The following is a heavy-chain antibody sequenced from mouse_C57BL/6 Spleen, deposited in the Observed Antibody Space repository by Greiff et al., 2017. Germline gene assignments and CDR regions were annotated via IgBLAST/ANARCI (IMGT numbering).Heavy chain of an antibody. CDR1: GYTFTSYW. J-gene: IGHJ1*03. V-gene: IGHV1-52*01. Sequence: QVQLQQPGAELVRPGSSVKLSCKASGYTFTSYWMHWVKQRPIQGLEWIGNIDPSDSETHYNQKFKDKATLTVDKSSSTAYMQLSSLPSEGSAVYYCARVVRGYFDVWGTGTTVTVSS. CDR3: ARVVRGYFDV. CDR2: IDPSDSET. D-gene: IGHD2-2*01.